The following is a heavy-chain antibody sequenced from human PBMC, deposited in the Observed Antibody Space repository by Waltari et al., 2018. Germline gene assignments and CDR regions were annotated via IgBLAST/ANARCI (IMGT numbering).Heavy chain of an antibody. CDR1: GGSFSGYY. Sequence: QVQLQQWGAGLLKASETLSLTCAVYGGSFSGYYWSWIRQPPGKGLEWIGEINQSGSTNYNPSLKSRVTISVDTSKNQFSLKLSSVTAADTAVYYCASGIVVVPAAIAGYFDYWGQGTLVTVSS. CDR3: ASGIVVVPAAIAGYFDY. CDR2: INQSGST. V-gene: IGHV4-34*01. D-gene: IGHD2-2*01. J-gene: IGHJ4*02.